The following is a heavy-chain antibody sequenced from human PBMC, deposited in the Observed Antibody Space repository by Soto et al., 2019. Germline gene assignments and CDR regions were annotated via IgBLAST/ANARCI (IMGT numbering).Heavy chain of an antibody. CDR2: IYWDDDK. D-gene: IGHD3-16*01. CDR1: GFSLSTSGVG. J-gene: IGHJ5*02. CDR3: VHRLHLGELFDNWFDP. V-gene: IGHV2-5*02. Sequence: SGPTLVNPTQTLTLTCTFSGFSLSTSGVGVGWIRQPPGKALEWLALIYWDDDKRYSPSLKSRLTITKDTSKNQVVLTMTNMDPVDTATYYCVHRLHLGELFDNWFDPWGQGTLVTVSS.